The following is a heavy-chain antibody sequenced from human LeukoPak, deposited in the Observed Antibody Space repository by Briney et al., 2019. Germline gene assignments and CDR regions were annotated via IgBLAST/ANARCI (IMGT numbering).Heavy chain of an antibody. Sequence: SETLSLTCAVYGGSFSGYYWSWIRQPPGKGLEWIGEINHSGSTNHNPSLKSRVTISVDTSKNQFSLKLSSVTAADTAVYYCARGRPPPGFYCSSTSCRRVSYYYMDVWGKGTTVTVSS. CDR1: GGSFSGYY. J-gene: IGHJ6*03. CDR2: INHSGST. V-gene: IGHV4-34*01. D-gene: IGHD2-2*01. CDR3: ARGRPPPGFYCSSTSCRRVSYYYMDV.